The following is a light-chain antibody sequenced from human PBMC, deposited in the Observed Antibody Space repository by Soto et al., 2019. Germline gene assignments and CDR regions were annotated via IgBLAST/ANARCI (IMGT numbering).Light chain of an antibody. CDR3: QQSYIVPYT. J-gene: IGKJ2*01. V-gene: IGKV1-39*01. CDR2: VGS. CDR1: ENIRNY. Sequence: DIQMTQSPSSLSASVGDRVTISCRSSENIRNYLIWYRQKPGKAPELLMYVGSTLESGVPSRFSGSGLGTDFTLTIKSLQPEDFGVNYCQQSYIVPYTFGRGTSLDI.